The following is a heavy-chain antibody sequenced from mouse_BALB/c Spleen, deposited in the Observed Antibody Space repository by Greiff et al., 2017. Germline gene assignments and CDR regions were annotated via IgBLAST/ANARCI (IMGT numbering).Heavy chain of an antibody. J-gene: IGHJ2*01. D-gene: IGHD2-14*01. V-gene: IGHV3-2*02. Sequence: EVKLMESGPGLVKPSQSLSLTCTVTGYSITSDYAWNWIRQFPGNKLEWMGYISYSGSTSYNPSLKSRISITRDTSKNQFFLQLNSVTTEDTATYYCARKRYDQYYFDYWGQGTTLTVSS. CDR3: ARKRYDQYYFDY. CDR2: ISYSGST. CDR1: GYSITSDYA.